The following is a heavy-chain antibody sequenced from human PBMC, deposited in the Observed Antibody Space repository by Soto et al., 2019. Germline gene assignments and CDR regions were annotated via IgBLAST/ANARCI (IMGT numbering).Heavy chain of an antibody. V-gene: IGHV4-59*11. J-gene: IGHJ4*02. D-gene: IGHD3-10*01. CDR1: GGSMISLY. Sequence: SETLSRTCIVSGGSMISLYWIWLRLSPEKGLEWIGYMYHTASTNYNPSFRSRVAMSVDTSKNQFSLNLTSLTAADTAVYYCARADNIWFGETFDSGVQGILVTVSS. CDR3: ARADNIWFGETFDS. CDR2: MYHTAST.